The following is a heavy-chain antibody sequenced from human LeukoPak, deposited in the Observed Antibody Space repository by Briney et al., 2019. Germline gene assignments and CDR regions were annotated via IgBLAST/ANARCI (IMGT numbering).Heavy chain of an antibody. J-gene: IGHJ4*02. D-gene: IGHD3-22*01. CDR2: INHSGST. Sequence: SETLSLTCAVYGGSFSGYYWSWIRQPPGKGLEWIGEINHSGSTNYNPSLKSRVTIPVDTSKNQFSLKLSSVTAADTAVYYCARAYYYDSSGYKDYWGQGTLVTVSS. CDR1: GGSFSGYY. V-gene: IGHV4-34*01. CDR3: ARAYYYDSSGYKDY.